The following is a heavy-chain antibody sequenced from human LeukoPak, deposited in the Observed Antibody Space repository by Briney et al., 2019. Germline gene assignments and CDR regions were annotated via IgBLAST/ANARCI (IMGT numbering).Heavy chain of an antibody. D-gene: IGHD2-2*01. Sequence: SETLSLTCTVSGGSISSGDYYWSWIRQPPGKGLEWIGYIYYSGSTYYNPSLKSRVTISVDTSKNQFSLKLSSVTAADTAVYYCASFIPAAILGFQHWGQGTLLTVSS. CDR2: IYYSGST. V-gene: IGHV4-30-4*08. J-gene: IGHJ1*01. CDR1: GGSISSGDYY. CDR3: ASFIPAAILGFQH.